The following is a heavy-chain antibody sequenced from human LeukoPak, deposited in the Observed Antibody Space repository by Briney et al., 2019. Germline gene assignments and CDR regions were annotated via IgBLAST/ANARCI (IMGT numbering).Heavy chain of an antibody. D-gene: IGHD3-9*01. V-gene: IGHV4-59*01. Sequence: SETLSLTCTVSGGSISSYYWSWIRQPPGKGLEWIGYIYYSGSTNYNPSLKSRVTISVDTSKNQFSLKLSSVTAADTAVYYCARVDRGRYLDWLPFDYWGQGTLVTVSS. CDR1: GGSISSYY. CDR2: IYYSGST. J-gene: IGHJ4*02. CDR3: ARVDRGRYLDWLPFDY.